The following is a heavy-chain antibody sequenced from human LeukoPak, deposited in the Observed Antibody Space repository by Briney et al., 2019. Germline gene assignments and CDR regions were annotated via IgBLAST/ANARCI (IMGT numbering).Heavy chain of an antibody. J-gene: IGHJ5*02. CDR3: ARGYYYDSSGYFGFDP. Sequence: GGSLRLSCAASGFTFSSYWMSWVRQAPGKGLEWVANIKQDGSEKYYVDSVKGRFTISRDNAKNSLYLLMNSLRAEDTAVYYCARGYYYDSSGYFGFDPWGQGTLVTVSS. D-gene: IGHD3-22*01. V-gene: IGHV3-7*01. CDR2: IKQDGSEK. CDR1: GFTFSSYW.